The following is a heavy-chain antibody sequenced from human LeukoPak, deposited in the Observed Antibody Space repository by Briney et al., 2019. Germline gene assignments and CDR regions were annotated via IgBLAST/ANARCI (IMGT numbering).Heavy chain of an antibody. CDR3: ARGFPRVGSSGWYSGVPRVSEYKFDP. CDR2: MNPNSGNT. D-gene: IGHD6-19*01. CDR1: GYTFTSYD. J-gene: IGHJ5*02. Sequence: ASVKVSCKASGYTFTSYDINWVRQATGQGLEWMGWMNPNSGNTGYAQKFQGRVTMTRNTSISTAYMELSSLRSEDTAVYYCARGFPRVGSSGWYSGVPRVSEYKFDPWGQGTLVTVSS. V-gene: IGHV1-8*01.